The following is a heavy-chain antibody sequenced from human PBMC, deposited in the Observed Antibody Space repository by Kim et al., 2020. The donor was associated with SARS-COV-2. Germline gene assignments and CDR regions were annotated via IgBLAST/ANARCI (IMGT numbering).Heavy chain of an antibody. CDR1: GGSISSSSYY. Sequence: SETLSLTCTVSGGSISSSSYYWGWIRQPPGKGLEWIGSIYYSGSTYYNPSLKSRVTISVDTSKNQFSLKLSSVTAADTAVYYCSRQGLGWYGFVDYWGQG. D-gene: IGHD6-19*01. CDR2: IYYSGST. V-gene: IGHV4-39*01. J-gene: IGHJ4*02. CDR3: SRQGLGWYGFVDY.